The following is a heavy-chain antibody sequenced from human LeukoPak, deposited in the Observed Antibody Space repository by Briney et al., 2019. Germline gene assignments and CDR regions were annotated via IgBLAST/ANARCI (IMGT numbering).Heavy chain of an antibody. CDR2: IKQDGSEK. J-gene: IGHJ4*02. CDR1: GFTVSSNY. V-gene: IGHV3-7*01. D-gene: IGHD6-13*01. Sequence: GGSLRLSCAASGFTVSSNYMSWVRQAPGKGLEWVANIKQDGSEKYYVDSVKGRFTISRDNAKNSLYLQMNSLRAEDTAVYYCARETGYSSSWYGGFFDYWGQGTLVTVSS. CDR3: ARETGYSSSWYGGFFDY.